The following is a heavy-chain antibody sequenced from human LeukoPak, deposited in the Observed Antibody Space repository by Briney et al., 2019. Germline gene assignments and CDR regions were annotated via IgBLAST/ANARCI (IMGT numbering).Heavy chain of an antibody. D-gene: IGHD6-13*01. J-gene: IGHJ6*03. V-gene: IGHV1-8*01. CDR3: DRGKSAAPLKYSSSWYGRKDYYYYYMDV. Sequence: ASVKVSCKASGYTFTSYDINWGRQATGQGVEWMGWMNPNSGKRGYAQKLKGRGTMTRNNDRRTAYMELRRRRDEDKAVEYCDRGKSAAPLKYSSSWYGRKDYYYYYMDVWGKGTTVTISS. CDR2: MNPNSGKR. CDR1: GYTFTSYD.